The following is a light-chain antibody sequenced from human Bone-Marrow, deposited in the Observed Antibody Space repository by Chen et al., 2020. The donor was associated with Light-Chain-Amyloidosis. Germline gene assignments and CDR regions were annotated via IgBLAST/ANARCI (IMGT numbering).Light chain of an antibody. Sequence: SYELTQPPSVSVSPGQTARITCSGDDLPTKYAYWYQQKPGQAPVLVIHRDTERPSGISERFSGSSSGTTATWTISGVRAEAEADYHGQSADSSGTDEVIFGGGTKLTVL. CDR3: QSADSSGTDEVI. CDR1: DLPTKY. J-gene: IGLJ2*01. CDR2: RDT. V-gene: IGLV3-25*03.